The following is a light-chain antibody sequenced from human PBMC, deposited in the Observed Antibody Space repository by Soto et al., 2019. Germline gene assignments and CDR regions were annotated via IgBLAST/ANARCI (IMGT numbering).Light chain of an antibody. CDR1: QSVGSF. CDR2: DTS. J-gene: IGKJ4*01. Sequence: EIVLTQSPATLSLSPGERATLSCRASQSVGSFLAWYQQKPGQAPRLLIYDTSKRATGIPARFSGSGSGTDFTLTISRLEPEDFAVYYCQQYGSAPFTFGGGTKVDIK. CDR3: QQYGSAPFT. V-gene: IGKV3-20*01.